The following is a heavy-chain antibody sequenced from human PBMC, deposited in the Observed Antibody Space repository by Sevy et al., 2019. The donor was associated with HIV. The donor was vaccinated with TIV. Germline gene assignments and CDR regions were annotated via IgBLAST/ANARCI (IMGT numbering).Heavy chain of an antibody. V-gene: IGHV3-7*01. D-gene: IGHD5-12*01. J-gene: IGHJ6*02. Sequence: GGSLRLSCAGSGFTFNSYWMTWVRQAPGKGLEWVANKNQDGSEKYYSDSLKGRFSISRDNAKNSVHLQINTLRAEDTAVYYCAREGSAYDTYYYHYAMEVWGQGTTVTVSS. CDR1: GFTFNSYW. CDR3: AREGSAYDTYYYHYAMEV. CDR2: KNQDGSEK.